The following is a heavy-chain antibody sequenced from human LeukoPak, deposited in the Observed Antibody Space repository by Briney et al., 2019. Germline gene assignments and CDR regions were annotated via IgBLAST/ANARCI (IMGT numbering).Heavy chain of an antibody. V-gene: IGHV5-10-1*01. D-gene: IGHD6-13*01. CDR3: ARRGGQQLATLEY. CDR2: IDPSDSYT. J-gene: IGHJ1*01. Sequence: GESLDISCKGSGYSFTSYWISWVRQMPGKGLEWMGRIDPSDSYTNYSPSFQAHVTISADKSISTAYLQWSSLKASDTAMYYCARRGGQQLATLEYWGQGTLVSVSS. CDR1: GYSFTSYW.